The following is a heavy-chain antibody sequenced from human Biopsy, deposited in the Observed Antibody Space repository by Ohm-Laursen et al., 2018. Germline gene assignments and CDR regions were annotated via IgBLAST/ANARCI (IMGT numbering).Heavy chain of an antibody. J-gene: IGHJ3*02. V-gene: IGHV4-4*07. CDR3: ARGAGRYYVYGAFDI. Sequence: SQTLSLTCTVSGDSINNYYWSWLRQPAGQGLEWIGRIYTSGSPNYNLSLGSRVTMTVYTYKNQFSLNLRSVTAADTAVYYCARGAGRYYVYGAFDIWGQGTVVTVSS. D-gene: IGHD1-26*01. CDR1: GDSINNYY. CDR2: IYTSGSP.